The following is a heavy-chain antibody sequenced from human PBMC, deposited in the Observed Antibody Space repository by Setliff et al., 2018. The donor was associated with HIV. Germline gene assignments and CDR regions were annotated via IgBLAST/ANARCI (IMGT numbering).Heavy chain of an antibody. V-gene: IGHV1-46*01. Sequence: GASVKVSCKASGYTFTDNYIHWVRQAPGQRLEYLGMINPGDGRASYPQKFQGRVTVTSDTSTSTVSLYLSSLTSEDSAVYFCAREDDSHSPFFNFWGQGTLVTVSS. D-gene: IGHD5-18*01. CDR1: GYTFTDNY. CDR2: INPGDGRA. J-gene: IGHJ4*02. CDR3: AREDDSHSPFFNF.